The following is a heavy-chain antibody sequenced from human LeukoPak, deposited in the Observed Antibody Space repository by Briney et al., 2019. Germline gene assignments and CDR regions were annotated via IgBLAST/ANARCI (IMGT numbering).Heavy chain of an antibody. V-gene: IGHV4-59*01. D-gene: IGHD1-20*01. Sequence: SETLSLTCTVSGGSISSYYWSWIRQPPGKGLEWIGYIYYSGSTNYNLSLKSRVTISVDTSKNQFSLKLSSVTAADTAVYYCARGVTGTLADYWGQGTLVTVSS. J-gene: IGHJ4*02. CDR1: GGSISSYY. CDR2: IYYSGST. CDR3: ARGVTGTLADY.